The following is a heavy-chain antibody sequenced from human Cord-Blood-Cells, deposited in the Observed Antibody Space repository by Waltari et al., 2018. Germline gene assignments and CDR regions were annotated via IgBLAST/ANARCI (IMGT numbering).Heavy chain of an antibody. V-gene: IGHV4-39*01. J-gene: IGHJ4*02. CDR2: IYYSGST. D-gene: IGHD2-8*01. CDR1: GGYISSSSYY. Sequence: QLQLQESGPGLVKPSETLSLTCTVSGGYISSSSYYWGWIRQPPGKGLEWIGSIYYSGSTYYNPSLKSRVTISVDTSKNQFSLKLSSVTAADTAVYYCARQMVEAATLDYWGQGTLVTVSS. CDR3: ARQMVEAATLDY.